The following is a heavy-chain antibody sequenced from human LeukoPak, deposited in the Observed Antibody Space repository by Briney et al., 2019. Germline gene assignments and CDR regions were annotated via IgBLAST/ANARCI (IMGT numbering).Heavy chain of an antibody. D-gene: IGHD6-6*01. J-gene: IGHJ5*02. Sequence: SETLSLTCTISGGSISSLYWSWLRQPPGKGLEWIGSIYYSGGTNYNPSLESQVTISVDTSKIQFSLKLTSVTAADTAVYYCARWQYTISSGWFDPWGQGTLVTVSS. CDR2: IYYSGGT. V-gene: IGHV4-59*08. CDR1: GGSISSLY. CDR3: ARWQYTISSGWFDP.